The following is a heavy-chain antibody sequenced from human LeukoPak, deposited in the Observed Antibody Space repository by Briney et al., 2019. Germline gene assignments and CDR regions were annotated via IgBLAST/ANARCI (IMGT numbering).Heavy chain of an antibody. Sequence: XNYMRWVRQAXGXGXEWVSVIYSGGSTYYPDSVKGRFTISRDNSKNTLYLQMNSLRAEDTAVYYCASASIVDAFDIWGQGTMVTVSS. CDR3: ASASIVDAFDI. CDR1: XNY. V-gene: IGHV3-53*01. CDR2: IYSGGST. J-gene: IGHJ3*02. D-gene: IGHD1-26*01.